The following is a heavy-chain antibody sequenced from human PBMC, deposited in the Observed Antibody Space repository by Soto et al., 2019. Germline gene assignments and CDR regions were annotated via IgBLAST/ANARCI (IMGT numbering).Heavy chain of an antibody. CDR3: ARVEAGPSPIAARRYYFDY. D-gene: IGHD6-6*01. CDR1: GYTFTSYA. J-gene: IGHJ4*02. CDR2: ISAYNGTT. V-gene: IGHV1-18*04. Sequence: QVQLLQSGAEVKKPGASVKVSCKTSGYTFTSYAISWVRQAPGQGLEWLGWISAYNGTTNYAQKLHGRVTMTTDTSTGTAHMDLRSLRSDATALYDWARVEAGPSPIAARRYYFDYWGQGTLVTVSS.